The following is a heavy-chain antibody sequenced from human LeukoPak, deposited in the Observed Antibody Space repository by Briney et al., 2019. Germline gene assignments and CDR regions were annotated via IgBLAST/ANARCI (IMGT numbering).Heavy chain of an antibody. Sequence: ASVTVSCKASGYTFVAYGISWVRQAPGQGLEWMGWMNPNSGNTGYAQKFQGRVTMTRNTSISTAYMELSSLRSEDTAVYYCARVSQTGDLAYWGQGTLVTVSS. CDR3: ARVSQTGDLAY. CDR1: GYTFVAYG. D-gene: IGHD7-27*01. J-gene: IGHJ4*02. V-gene: IGHV1-8*02. CDR2: MNPNSGNT.